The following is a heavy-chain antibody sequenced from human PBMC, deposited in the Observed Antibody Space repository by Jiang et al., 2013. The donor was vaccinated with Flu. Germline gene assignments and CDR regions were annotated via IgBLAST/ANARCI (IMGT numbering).Heavy chain of an antibody. V-gene: IGHV4-61*02. Sequence: GPGLVKPSQTLSLTCTVSGGSISSGSYYWSRIRQPAGKGLEWIGRIYTSGSTNYNPSLKSRVTISVDTSKNQFSLKLSSVTAADTAVYYCARDLPVTDGYNLGDAFDIWGQGTMVTVSS. J-gene: IGHJ3*02. CDR1: GGSISSGSYY. D-gene: IGHD5-24*01. CDR2: IYTSGST. CDR3: ARDLPVTDGYNLGDAFDI.